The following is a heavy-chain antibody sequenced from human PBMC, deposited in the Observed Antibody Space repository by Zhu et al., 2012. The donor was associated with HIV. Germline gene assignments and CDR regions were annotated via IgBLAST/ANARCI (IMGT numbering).Heavy chain of an antibody. CDR2: IYHSGST. J-gene: IGHJ5*02. CDR3: ARDRESSGWYRVGWFDP. Sequence: QVQLQESGPGLVKPSETLSLTCAVSGYSISSGYYWGWIRQPPGKGLEWIGSIYHSGSTYYNPSLKSRVTISVDTSKNQFSLKLSSVTAADTAVYYCARDRESSGWYRVGWFDPWGQGTLVTSPQ. CDR1: GYSISSGYY. D-gene: IGHD6-19*01. V-gene: IGHV4-38-2*02.